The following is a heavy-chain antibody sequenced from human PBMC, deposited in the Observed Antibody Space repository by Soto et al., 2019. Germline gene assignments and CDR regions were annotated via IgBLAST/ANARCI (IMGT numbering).Heavy chain of an antibody. CDR3: VKRGRNWGAFDF. CDR1: GFILNNYA. V-gene: IGHV3-23*01. D-gene: IGHD7-27*01. Sequence: VQLLESGGDLVQPGGSLRLSCVASGFILNNYAMSWVRQAPGKGMEWVSTIGGTDGDSDGVLWYEDSVKGRFTISRDSSANTLFLHMANLRAGDSALYYCVKRGRNWGAFDFWGQGTTVVVSS. CDR2: IGGTDGDSDGVL. J-gene: IGHJ3*01.